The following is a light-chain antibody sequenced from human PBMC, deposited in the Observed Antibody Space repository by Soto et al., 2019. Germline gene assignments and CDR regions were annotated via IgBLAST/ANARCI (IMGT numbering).Light chain of an antibody. V-gene: IGKV4-1*01. CDR2: WAS. J-gene: IGKJ1*01. Sequence: IVLTPSPDSLAVSLGERTTINCKSSQSVLYSSNNKNYLAWYQQKPGQPPKLLIYWASTRESGVPDRFSGSGSGTDFTLTISSLQAEDVAVYYCQQYDNLLGWTFGQGTKVDI. CDR3: QQYDNLLGWT. CDR1: QSVLYSSNNKNY.